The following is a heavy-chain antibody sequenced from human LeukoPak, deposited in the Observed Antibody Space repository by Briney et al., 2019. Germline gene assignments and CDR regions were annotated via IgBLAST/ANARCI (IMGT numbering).Heavy chain of an antibody. CDR3: ARDRGGIDYGDSLFDY. D-gene: IGHD4-17*01. J-gene: IGHJ4*02. V-gene: IGHV4-31*03. CDR2: IYYSGST. Sequence: TLSLTCTVSGGSISSGGYYWSWIRQHPGKGLEWIGYIYYSGSTYYNPSLKSRVTISVDTSKNQFSLKLSSVTAADTAVYYCARDRGGIDYGDSLFDYWGQGTLVTVSS. CDR1: GGSISSGGYY.